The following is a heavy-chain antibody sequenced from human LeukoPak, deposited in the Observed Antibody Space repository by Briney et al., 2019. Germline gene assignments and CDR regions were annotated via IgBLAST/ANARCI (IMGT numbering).Heavy chain of an antibody. Sequence: GESLKISCKGSGYSFPNFWIGWVRQMPGKGLEWMGIIYPGDSETRYSPSFQGQVIISVDKSISTAYLQWSSLRASDTAMYYCARRSSSLSRWFDPWGQGTLVTVSS. D-gene: IGHD6-6*01. CDR2: IYPGDSET. CDR1: GYSFPNFW. CDR3: ARRSSSLSRWFDP. J-gene: IGHJ5*02. V-gene: IGHV5-51*01.